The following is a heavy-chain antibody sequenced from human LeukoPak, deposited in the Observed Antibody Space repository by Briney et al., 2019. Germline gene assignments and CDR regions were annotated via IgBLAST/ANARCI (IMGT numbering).Heavy chain of an antibody. Sequence: PGGSLRLSCAASGFTFSSYSMNWVRQAPGKGPEWVSYISSSSSTIYYADSVKGPFTISRDNAKNSLYLQMNSLRAEDTAVYYCARDNYYYDSSGYSSMDYWGQGTLVTVSS. CDR3: ARDNYYYDSSGYSSMDY. CDR2: ISSSSSTI. D-gene: IGHD3-22*01. CDR1: GFTFSSYS. V-gene: IGHV3-48*01. J-gene: IGHJ4*02.